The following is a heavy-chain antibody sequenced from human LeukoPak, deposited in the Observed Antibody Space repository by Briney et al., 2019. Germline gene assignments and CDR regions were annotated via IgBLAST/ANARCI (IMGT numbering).Heavy chain of an antibody. CDR1: GGSISSYY. Sequence: PSETLSLTCTVSGGSISSYYWSWIRQPPGKGLEWIGYIYYSGSTNYNPSLKSRVTISVDTSKNQFSLKLSSVTAAGTAVHYCARGIGSSDYWGQGTLVTVSS. CDR3: ARGIGSSDY. V-gene: IGHV4-59*01. J-gene: IGHJ4*02. D-gene: IGHD2-15*01. CDR2: IYYSGST.